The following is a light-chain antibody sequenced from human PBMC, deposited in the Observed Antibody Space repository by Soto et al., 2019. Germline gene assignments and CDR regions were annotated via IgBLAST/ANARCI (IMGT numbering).Light chain of an antibody. CDR1: QSVSSN. V-gene: IGKV3-15*01. J-gene: IGKJ3*01. CDR3: HQYNSWPRGT. CDR2: GAS. Sequence: EVVLTQSPDSLSVSPGERATLSCRASQSVSSNLAWYQQKLGQAPRLLIYGASTRATGISARFSGSGSGTEFTLTISSLQSEDFAAYYCHQYNSWPRGTFGPGTKVDIK.